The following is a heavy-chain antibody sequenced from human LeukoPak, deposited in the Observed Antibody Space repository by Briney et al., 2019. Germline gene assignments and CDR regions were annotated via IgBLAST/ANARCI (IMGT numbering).Heavy chain of an antibody. CDR2: VSSSSSYI. CDR1: GFTFSSYS. D-gene: IGHD2-2*01. J-gene: IGHJ5*02. V-gene: IGHV3-21*01. Sequence: GGSLRLSCAASGFTFSSYSMNWVRQAPGKGLEWVSSVSSSSSYIYYADSVKGRFTISRDNAKNSLYLQMNSLRAEDTAVYYCARGTLWGYCSSTSCDSNWFDPWGQGTLVTVSS. CDR3: ARGTLWGYCSSTSCDSNWFDP.